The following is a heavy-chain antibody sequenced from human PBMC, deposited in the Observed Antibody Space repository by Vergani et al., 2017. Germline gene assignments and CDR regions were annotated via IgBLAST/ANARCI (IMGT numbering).Heavy chain of an antibody. J-gene: IGHJ3*02. V-gene: IGHV4-34*01. D-gene: IGHD2-2*01. CDR1: GGSFSGYY. CDR2: INHSGST. Sequence: QVQLQQWGAGLLKPSETLSLTCAVYGGSFSGYYWSWIRQPPGKGLEWIGEINHSGSTNYNPSLTSRVTISVDTSKNQFSLKLSSVTAADTAVYYCARAPDCSSTSCYLGSSSLAFDIWGQGTMVTVSS. CDR3: ARAPDCSSTSCYLGSSSLAFDI.